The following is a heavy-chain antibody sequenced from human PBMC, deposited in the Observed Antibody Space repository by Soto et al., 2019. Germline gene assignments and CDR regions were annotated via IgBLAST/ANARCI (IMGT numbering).Heavy chain of an antibody. CDR3: AKDLGYSYGSGFDY. Sequence: EVQLLESGGGLVQPGGSLRLSCAASGFTFSSYAMSWVRQAPGKGLEWVSAISGSGGSTYYADSVKGRFTISRDNSKNTLYLQMSSMRAEDTAVYYCAKDLGYSYGSGFDYWGQGTLVTVSS. V-gene: IGHV3-23*01. D-gene: IGHD5-18*01. CDR2: ISGSGGST. J-gene: IGHJ4*02. CDR1: GFTFSSYA.